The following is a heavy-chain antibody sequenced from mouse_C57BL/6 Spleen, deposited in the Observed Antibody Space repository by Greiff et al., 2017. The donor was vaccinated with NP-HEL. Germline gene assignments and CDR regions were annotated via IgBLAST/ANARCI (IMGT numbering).Heavy chain of an antibody. Sequence: QVQLQQPGAELVKPGASVKMSCKASGYTFTSYWITWVKQRPGQGLEWIGDIYPGSGSTNYNEKFKSKATLTVDTSSSAAYMQRSSLTSEDSAVYYCARELIYFDYWGQGTTLTVSS. CDR3: ARELIYFDY. V-gene: IGHV1-55*01. J-gene: IGHJ2*01. CDR1: GYTFTSYW. CDR2: IYPGSGST.